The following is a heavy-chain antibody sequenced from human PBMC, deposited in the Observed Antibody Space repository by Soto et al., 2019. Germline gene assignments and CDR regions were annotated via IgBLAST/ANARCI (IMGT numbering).Heavy chain of an antibody. D-gene: IGHD3-3*01. CDR1: GFTFSSYG. J-gene: IGHJ4*02. V-gene: IGHV3-30*18. CDR3: AKVWVSYYDFWSGNYYFDY. Sequence: GGSLRLSCAASGFTFSSYGMHWVRQAPGRGLDWVAVISYDGSNKYYADSVKGRFTISRDNSKNTLYLQMNSLRAEDTAVYYCAKVWVSYYDFWSGNYYFDYWGQGTLVTVSS. CDR2: ISYDGSNK.